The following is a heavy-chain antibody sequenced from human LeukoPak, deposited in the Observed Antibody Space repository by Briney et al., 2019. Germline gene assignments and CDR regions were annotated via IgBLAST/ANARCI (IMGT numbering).Heavy chain of an antibody. D-gene: IGHD3-16*01. CDR3: AKDWTPHNRVYDCFDF. CDR2: VGSGAEL. J-gene: IGHJ4*02. Sequence: GGPRSLSCAAFGLAFGVNAWSWVRQAPGKGPKWFEAVGSGAELFCAESVKGGFTVSRDDTRNTVWLQMNSLRADDTALYYCAKDWTPHNRVYDCFDFWGQGTQVTVSS. CDR1: GLAFGVNA. V-gene: IGHV3-23*01.